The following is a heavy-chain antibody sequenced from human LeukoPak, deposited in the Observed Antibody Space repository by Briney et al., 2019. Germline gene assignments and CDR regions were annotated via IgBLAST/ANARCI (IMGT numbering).Heavy chain of an antibody. CDR1: GFTFSSYG. V-gene: IGHV3-30*18. CDR2: ISYDGSNK. Sequence: GGSLRLSCAASGFTFSSYGMHWVRQAPGKGLEWVAVISYDGSNKYYADSVKGRFTISRDNSKNTLYLQMNSLRAEDTAAYYCAKDREAMVPYYYYGMDVWGQGTTVTVSS. J-gene: IGHJ6*02. D-gene: IGHD5-18*01. CDR3: AKDREAMVPYYYYGMDV.